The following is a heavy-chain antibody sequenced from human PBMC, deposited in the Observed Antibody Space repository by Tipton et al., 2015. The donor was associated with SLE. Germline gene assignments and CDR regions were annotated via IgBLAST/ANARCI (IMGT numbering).Heavy chain of an antibody. D-gene: IGHD3-16*01. CDR1: GFTFSSYA. CDR3: ARGRRGSLDAFDI. CDR2: ISGSGDST. J-gene: IGHJ3*02. Sequence: GSLRLSCAASGFTFSSYAMSWVRQAPGKGLEWVSSISGSGDSTDYADSVKGRFTISRDNSKKSLYLQMNSLRAEDTAVYYCARGRRGSLDAFDIWGQGTMVAVSS. V-gene: IGHV3-23*01.